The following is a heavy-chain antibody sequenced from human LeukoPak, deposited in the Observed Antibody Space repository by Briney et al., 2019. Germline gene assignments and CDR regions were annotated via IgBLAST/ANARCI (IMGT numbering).Heavy chain of an antibody. CDR1: GFTFSSYA. D-gene: IGHD3-16*01. J-gene: IGHJ4*02. V-gene: IGHV3-23*01. Sequence: GGSLRLSCAASGFTFSSYAMSWVRQAPGKGLGLVSGISGSGGTTYYADSVKGRFTISRDNSKNTLYLQMNSLRAEDTAVYYCARAVSGSSPSDYWGQGTLVTVSS. CDR2: ISGSGGTT. CDR3: ARAVSGSSPSDY.